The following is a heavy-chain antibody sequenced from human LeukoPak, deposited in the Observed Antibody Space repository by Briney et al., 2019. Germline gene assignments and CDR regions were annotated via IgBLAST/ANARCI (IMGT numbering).Heavy chain of an antibody. CDR3: ARGLVEAAFDY. Sequence: GGSLRLSCGASGFTFNAYTMHWVRQVPGKGLEWVSSMSSSRDYVFYADSVKGRFTIFRDNANQSLDLEMSSLRGEDTAIYYCARGLVEAAFDYWGRGTLVTVSS. CDR2: MSSSRDYV. CDR1: GFTFNAYT. D-gene: IGHD1-26*01. J-gene: IGHJ4*02. V-gene: IGHV3-21*01.